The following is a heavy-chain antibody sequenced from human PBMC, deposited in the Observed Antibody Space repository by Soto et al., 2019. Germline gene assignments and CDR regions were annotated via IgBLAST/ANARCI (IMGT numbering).Heavy chain of an antibody. CDR3: ARVGLGYCSGGSCTDY. D-gene: IGHD2-15*01. J-gene: IGHJ4*02. Sequence: QVQLVQSGAEVKKPGSSVKVSCKASGGTFSSYAISWVRQAPGQGLEWMGGIIPIFGTANYAQKFQGRVTIAADESTGTAYMELSSLRSEDTAVYYCARVGLGYCSGGSCTDYWGQGTLVTVSS. CDR1: GGTFSSYA. V-gene: IGHV1-69*12. CDR2: IIPIFGTA.